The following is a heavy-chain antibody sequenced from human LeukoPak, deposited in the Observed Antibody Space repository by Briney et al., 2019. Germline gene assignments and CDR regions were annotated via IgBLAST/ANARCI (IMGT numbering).Heavy chain of an antibody. CDR2: INPSGGST. D-gene: IGHD2-15*01. J-gene: IGHJ6*02. V-gene: IGHV1-46*01. CDR1: GYTFTSYY. Sequence: GASVKVSCKASGYTFTSYYMHWVRQAPGQGLEWMGIINPSGGSTSYAQKFQGRVTMTRDTSTSTVYMELSSLRSEDTAVYYCARARYWGAVVAALYYYYGMDVWGQGTTVTVSS. CDR3: ARARYWGAVVAALYYYYGMDV.